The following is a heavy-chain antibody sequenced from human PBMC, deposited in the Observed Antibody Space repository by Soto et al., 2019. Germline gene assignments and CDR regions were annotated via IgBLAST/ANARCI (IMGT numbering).Heavy chain of an antibody. CDR3: STRAYDTNGYYRLDT. Sequence: SETLSLTCAVYGGSFSGHSWTWIRQSPGKGLEWIGDINHSGRVNYSPSLKSRVTISLDTSKNQFSLTLSAVTAADTAMYYCSTRAYDTNGYYRLDTWGQGTLVTVSS. J-gene: IGHJ5*01. D-gene: IGHD3-3*01. CDR1: GGSFSGHS. CDR2: INHSGRV. V-gene: IGHV4-34*01.